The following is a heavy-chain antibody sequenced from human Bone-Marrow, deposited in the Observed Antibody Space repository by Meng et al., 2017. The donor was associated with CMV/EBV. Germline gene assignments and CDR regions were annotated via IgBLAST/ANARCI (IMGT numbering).Heavy chain of an antibody. CDR1: GYTFTSYG. D-gene: IGHD3-3*01. V-gene: IGHV1-18*01. CDR3: ARVLITIFGVVKPPLDY. CDR2: ISAYNGNT. J-gene: IGHJ4*02. Sequence: ASVKVSCKASGYTFTSYGISWVRQAPGQGLEWMGWISAYNGNTNYAQKLQGRVTMTRDTSISTAYMELSRLRSDDTAVYYCARVLITIFGVVKPPLDYWGQGTLVTVSS.